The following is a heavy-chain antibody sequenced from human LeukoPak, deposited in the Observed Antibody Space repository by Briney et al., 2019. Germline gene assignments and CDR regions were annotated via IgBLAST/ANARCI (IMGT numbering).Heavy chain of an antibody. Sequence: ASVKVSCKASGYTFTNYYMHWVRQAPGQGLEWMGIINPSGGSTSYAQKFQGRVTMTRNTSISTAYMELSSLRSEDTAVYYCARMYYFDSGSDNWFDPWGQGTLVTVSS. V-gene: IGHV1-46*01. CDR3: ARMYYFDSGSDNWFDP. CDR2: INPSGGST. D-gene: IGHD3-10*01. CDR1: GYTFTNYY. J-gene: IGHJ5*02.